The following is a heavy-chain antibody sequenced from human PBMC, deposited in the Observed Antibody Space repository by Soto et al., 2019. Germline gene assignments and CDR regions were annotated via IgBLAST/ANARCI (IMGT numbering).Heavy chain of an antibody. V-gene: IGHV3-30*18. CDR3: AKGGPSGQIVVVINGP. CDR1: GFTFSSYG. D-gene: IGHD3-22*01. CDR2: TSYDGSNK. Sequence: GGSLRLSCAASGFTFSSYGMHWVRQAPGKGLEWVAVTSYDGSNKYYADSVKGRFTISRDNSKNTLYLQMNSLRAEDTAVYYCAKGGPSGQIVVVINGPWGQGTLVTVSS. J-gene: IGHJ5*02.